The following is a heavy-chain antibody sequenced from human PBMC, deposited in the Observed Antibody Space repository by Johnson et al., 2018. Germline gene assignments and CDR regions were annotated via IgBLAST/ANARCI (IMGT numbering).Heavy chain of an antibody. CDR1: GGSISGYY. CDR3: ARVHRGGGWAEAFDI. V-gene: IGHV4-59*01. D-gene: IGHD1-26*01. J-gene: IGHJ3*02. CDR2: IYYSGST. Sequence: QVQLQESGPGLVKASETLSVTCTVSGGSISGYYWSWIRQPPGKGLEWIGYIYYSGSTHYHPSLKSRVTISVDRCQIKSSLMLDSVIAADTAVDYCARVHRGGGWAEAFDIWGQGTMVTVSS.